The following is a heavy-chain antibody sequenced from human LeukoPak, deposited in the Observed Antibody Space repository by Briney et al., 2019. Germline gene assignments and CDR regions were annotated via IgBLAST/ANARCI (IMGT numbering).Heavy chain of an antibody. CDR2: IKEDGSEK. CDR3: TRENYVPDS. CDR1: GFTFSSYS. J-gene: IGHJ5*02. V-gene: IGHV3-7*03. Sequence: PGGSLRLSCAASGFTFSSYSMNWVRQAPGQGLEWVASIKEDGSEKHYVDSVKGRFTISRDNGKNSLYLQMNSLRAEDTAVYYCTRENYVPDSWGQGTLVTVSS. D-gene: IGHD3-10*02.